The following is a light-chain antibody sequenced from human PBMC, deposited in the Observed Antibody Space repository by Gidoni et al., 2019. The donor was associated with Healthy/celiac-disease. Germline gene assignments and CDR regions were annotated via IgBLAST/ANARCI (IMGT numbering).Light chain of an antibody. CDR2: AAS. CDR3: QQSYSTLLLT. V-gene: IGKV1-39*01. CDR1: QSISSY. J-gene: IGKJ4*01. Sequence: VRVTITCRASQSISSYLNWYQQKPGRAPKILIYAASSLQSGVPSRFSGSGSGTDFTLTISSLQPEDVATYYCQQSYSTLLLTFGGGTKVEIK.